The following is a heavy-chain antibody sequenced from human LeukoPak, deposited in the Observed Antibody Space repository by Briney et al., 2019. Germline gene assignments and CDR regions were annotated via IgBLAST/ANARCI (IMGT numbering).Heavy chain of an antibody. J-gene: IGHJ4*02. CDR3: AVNTYGSGSYSNDY. Sequence: GASVKVSCKASGYTFTSCGISWVRQAPGQGLEWMGWISAYNGNTNYAQKLQGRVTMTTDTSTSTAYVELRSLRSDDTAVYYCAVNTYGSGSYSNDYWGQGTLVTVSS. CDR2: ISAYNGNT. D-gene: IGHD3-10*01. CDR1: GYTFTSCG. V-gene: IGHV1-18*01.